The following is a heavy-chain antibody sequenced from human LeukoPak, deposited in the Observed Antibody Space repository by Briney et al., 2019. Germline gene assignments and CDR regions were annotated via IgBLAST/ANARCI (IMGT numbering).Heavy chain of an antibody. CDR1: GFTFDDYG. CDR3: AKGRQGSYPYYFDY. J-gene: IGHJ4*02. D-gene: IGHD3-16*02. Sequence: GGSLRLSCAASGFTFDDYGMSWVRQAPWKGLEWVSGINWNGGSTGYADSVKSRFTISRDNAKNSLYLQMNSLRAEDTALYYCAKGRQGSYPYYFDYWGQGTLVTVSS. V-gene: IGHV3-20*04. CDR2: INWNGGST.